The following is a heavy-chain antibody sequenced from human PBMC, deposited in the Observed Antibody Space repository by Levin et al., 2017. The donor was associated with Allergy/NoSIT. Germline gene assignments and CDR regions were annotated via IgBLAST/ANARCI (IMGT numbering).Heavy chain of an antibody. Sequence: SGGSLRLSCAASGFTFSNAWMSWVRQAPGKGLEWVGRIKSKTDGGTTDYAAPVKGRFTISRDDSKNTLYLQMNSLKTEDTAVYYCTTDHRTIFGVATPGYWGQGTLVTVSS. D-gene: IGHD3-3*01. CDR1: GFTFSNAW. CDR3: TTDHRTIFGVATPGY. V-gene: IGHV3-15*01. J-gene: IGHJ4*02. CDR2: IKSKTDGGTT.